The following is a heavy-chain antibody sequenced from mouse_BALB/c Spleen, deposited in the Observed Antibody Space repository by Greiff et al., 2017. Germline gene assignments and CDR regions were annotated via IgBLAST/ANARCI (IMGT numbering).Heavy chain of an antibody. D-gene: IGHD2-1*01. CDR1: GFTFSDFY. J-gene: IGHJ1*01. CDR2: SRNKANDYTT. Sequence: EVKVVESGGGLVQPGGSLRLSCATSGFTFSDFYMEWVRQPPGKRLEWIAASRNKANDYTTEYSASVKGRFIVSRDTSQSILYLQMNALRAEDTAIYYCAREPYGNYDGGYFDVWGAGTTVTVSS. CDR3: AREPYGNYDGGYFDV. V-gene: IGHV7-1*02.